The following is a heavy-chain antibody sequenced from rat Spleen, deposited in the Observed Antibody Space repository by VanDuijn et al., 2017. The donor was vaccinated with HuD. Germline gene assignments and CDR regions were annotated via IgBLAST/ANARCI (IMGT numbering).Heavy chain of an antibody. CDR3: TVLTIAAY. V-gene: IGHV3-1*01. D-gene: IGHD1-2*01. J-gene: IGHJ2*01. Sequence: EVQLQESGPGLVKPSQSLSLTCSVTGYSITSNYWGWIRKFPGSKMEWIGHISFSGDTIYNPSLKSRISITRDTSKNQFFLQLKSVITEDTALYYCTVLTIAAYWGQGVMVTVSS. CDR2: ISFSGDT. CDR1: GYSITSNY.